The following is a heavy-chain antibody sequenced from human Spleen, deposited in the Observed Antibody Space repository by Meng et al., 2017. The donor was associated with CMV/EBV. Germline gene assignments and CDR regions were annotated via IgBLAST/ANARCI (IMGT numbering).Heavy chain of an antibody. V-gene: IGHV1-2*02. J-gene: IGHJ4*02. CDR2: INPNSGGT. CDR3: ARGNLYRGHDY. CDR1: GSIFTDYY. Sequence: SYKTAGSIFTDYYMHWLRQAPRPGHEWLGWINPNSGGTNYEQRFQGRVTMTRYTSISTAYMEVSRLRSDDTAIYYCARGNLYRGHDYWGQGTLVTVSS. D-gene: IGHD3-10*01.